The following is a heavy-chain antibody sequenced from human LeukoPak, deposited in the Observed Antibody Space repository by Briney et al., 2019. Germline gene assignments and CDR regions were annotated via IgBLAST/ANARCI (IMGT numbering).Heavy chain of an antibody. D-gene: IGHD6-6*01. CDR3: ARGHRGSSSSGYYYYMDV. V-gene: IGHV5-51*01. J-gene: IGHJ6*03. CDR2: IYPGDSDT. Sequence: GASLKISCKGSGYSFTSYWIGWVRQMPGKGLEWMGIIYPGDSDTRYSPSFQGQVTISADKSISTAYLQWSSLKASDTAMYYCARGHRGSSSSGYYYYMDVWGKGTTVTVSS. CDR1: GYSFTSYW.